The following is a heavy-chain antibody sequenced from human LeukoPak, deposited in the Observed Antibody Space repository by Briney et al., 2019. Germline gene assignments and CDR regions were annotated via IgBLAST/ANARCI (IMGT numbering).Heavy chain of an antibody. Sequence: GESLRLSCAASGFTLRNYWMHWVRQAPGKGLVWVSHINGDGSNTGYADSVKGRFTISRDNAKNTLYLQINSLRAEDTAVYYCARGNYPSSFDSWGQGTLVTVSS. J-gene: IGHJ4*02. CDR3: ARGNYPSSFDS. D-gene: IGHD5-24*01. CDR1: GFTLRNYW. CDR2: INGDGSNT. V-gene: IGHV3-74*01.